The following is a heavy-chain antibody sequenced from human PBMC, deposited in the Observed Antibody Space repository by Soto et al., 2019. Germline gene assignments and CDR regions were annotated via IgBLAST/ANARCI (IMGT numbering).Heavy chain of an antibody. CDR1: GGSISSGHYY. CDR3: ATMGTPATGLFYFDN. CDR2: ISYSGNT. V-gene: IGHV4-30-4*01. J-gene: IGHJ4*02. D-gene: IGHD1-7*01. Sequence: SETLSLTCTVSGGSISSGHYYWSWIRQPPGKGLEWIGFISYSGNTYYSASLKSRVTISVDTSKNQFSLNLSFVTAADTAVYYCATMGTPATGLFYFDNWGQGTLVTVSS.